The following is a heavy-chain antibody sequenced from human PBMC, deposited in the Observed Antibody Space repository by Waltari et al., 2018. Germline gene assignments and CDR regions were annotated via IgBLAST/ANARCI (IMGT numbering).Heavy chain of an antibody. CDR2: IYSGGRT. CDR3: ARDPGYCGGDCYLG. Sequence: EVQLVESGGGLIQPGGSLRLSCAASGFTVSSNYMSWVRRAPGKGLEWVSVIYSGGRTYCADSVKGRFTISRDNSKNTLYLQMNSLRAEDTAVYYCARDPGYCGGDCYLGWGQGTLVTVSS. V-gene: IGHV3-53*01. CDR1: GFTVSSNY. D-gene: IGHD2-21*01. J-gene: IGHJ4*02.